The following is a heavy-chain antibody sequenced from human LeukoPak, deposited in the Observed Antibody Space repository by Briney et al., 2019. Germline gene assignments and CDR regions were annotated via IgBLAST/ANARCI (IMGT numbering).Heavy chain of an antibody. D-gene: IGHD3-3*01. CDR1: GFTFSSYA. CDR2: ISGSGGST. Sequence: GGSLRLSCAASGFTFSSYAMSWVRQAPGKGLEWVSAISGSGGSTYYADSVKGRFTISRDNSKNMLYLQMNSLRAEDTAVYYCAKGRNYYDFWSGLGYWGPGTLVTVSS. CDR3: AKGRNYYDFWSGLGY. J-gene: IGHJ4*02. V-gene: IGHV3-23*01.